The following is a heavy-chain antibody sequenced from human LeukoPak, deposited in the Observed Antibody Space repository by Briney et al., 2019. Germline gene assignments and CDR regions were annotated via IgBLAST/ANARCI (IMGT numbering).Heavy chain of an antibody. J-gene: IGHJ4*02. CDR3: AKAVPVTNDY. CDR2: IWYDGSNK. V-gene: IGHV3-30*02. D-gene: IGHD4-17*01. CDR1: GFTFSSYS. Sequence: PGGSLRLSCAASGFTFSSYSMHWVRQAPGKGLEWVAVIWYDGSNKYYADSVKGRFTISRDNSKNTLYLQMNSLRAEDTAVYYCAKAVPVTNDYWGQGTLVTVSS.